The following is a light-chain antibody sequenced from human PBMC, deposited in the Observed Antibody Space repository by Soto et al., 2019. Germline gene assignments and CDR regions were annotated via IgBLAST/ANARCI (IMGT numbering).Light chain of an antibody. CDR1: QSVGTF. J-gene: IGKJ1*01. V-gene: IGKV3-11*01. CDR3: QQCYNWPQWT. Sequence: EIVLTQSPATLSLSPGERATLSCRASQSVGTFFAWYQQKPGQAPRLLIYDASNRATGIPARFSGSGSGTDFTLTISSLKPEDFAVYYCQQCYNWPQWTFGQGTKVEI. CDR2: DAS.